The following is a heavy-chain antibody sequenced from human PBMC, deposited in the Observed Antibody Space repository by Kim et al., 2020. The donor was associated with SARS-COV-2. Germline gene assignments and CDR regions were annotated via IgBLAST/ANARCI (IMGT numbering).Heavy chain of an antibody. J-gene: IGHJ4*02. CDR1: GFTFSSYW. CDR2: INSDGSST. CDR3: ASAIVVVPAAIRDY. D-gene: IGHD2-2*01. Sequence: GGSLRLSCAASGFTFSSYWMHWVRQAPGKGLVWVSRINSDGSSTSYADSVKGRFTISRDNAKNTLYLQMNSLRAEDTAVYYCASAIVVVPAAIRDYWGQGTLVTVSS. V-gene: IGHV3-74*01.